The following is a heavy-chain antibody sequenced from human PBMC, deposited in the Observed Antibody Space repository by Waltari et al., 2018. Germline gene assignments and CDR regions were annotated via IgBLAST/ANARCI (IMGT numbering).Heavy chain of an antibody. J-gene: IGHJ5*02. CDR3: ARGNTGGWFDP. CDR1: GGSISSYY. D-gene: IGHD3-10*01. Sequence: QVQLQESGPGLVKPSETLSLTCTVSGGSISSYYWSWIRQPPGKGLEWIGDIEYSGSTNYNPSLKSRLTISVDTSKNQFSLKLSSVTAADTAVYYCARGNTGGWFDPWGQGTLVTVSS. CDR2: IEYSGST. V-gene: IGHV4-59*01.